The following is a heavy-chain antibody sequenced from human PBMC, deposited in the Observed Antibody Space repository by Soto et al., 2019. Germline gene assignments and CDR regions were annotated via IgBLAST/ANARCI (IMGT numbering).Heavy chain of an antibody. CDR3: ARSGRVATNSIR. CDR1: GGSFSGYY. D-gene: IGHD5-12*01. CDR2: INHSGST. Sequence: QVQLQQWGAGLLKPSETLSLTCAVYGGSFSGYYCSWIRQPPGKGLEWIGEINHSGSTNYNPSLKSRVTISVDTSKNQFSLKLSSVTAADTAVYYCARSGRVATNSIRWGQGTLVTVSS. V-gene: IGHV4-34*01. J-gene: IGHJ4*02.